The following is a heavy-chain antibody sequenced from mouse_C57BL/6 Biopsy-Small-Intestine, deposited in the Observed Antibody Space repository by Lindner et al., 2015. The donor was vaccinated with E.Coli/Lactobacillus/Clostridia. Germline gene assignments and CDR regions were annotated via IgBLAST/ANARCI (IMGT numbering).Heavy chain of an antibody. CDR1: GYSFTGHN. CDR3: ARRGYDYAMDY. D-gene: IGHD3-1*01. J-gene: IGHJ4*01. Sequence: VQLQESGPELVKPGGSVKMSCKASGYSFTGHNMHWVKQSHGKSLEWIGYIDPYNGATSYNQNFKGKATLTVDKSSSTAYMQLNSLTSEDSAVYYCARRGYDYAMDYWGQGTSVTVSS. CDR2: IDPYNGAT. V-gene: IGHV1S135*01.